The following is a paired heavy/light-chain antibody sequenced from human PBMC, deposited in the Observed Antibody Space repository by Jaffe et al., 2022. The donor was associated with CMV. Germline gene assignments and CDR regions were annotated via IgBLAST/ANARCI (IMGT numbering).Light chain of an antibody. V-gene: IGKV3-15*01. J-gene: IGKJ1*01. Sequence: EIVMTQSPATLSVSPGERATLSCRASQSVSSNLGWYQQKPGQAPRLLIYGASTRATGIPARFSGSGSGTEFTLTISSLESEDFAVYYCQQYNNWWTFGQGTKVEIK. CDR3: QQYNNWWT. CDR2: GAS. CDR1: QSVSSN.
Heavy chain of an antibody. CDR2: MYYSGST. CDR3: ARHSSAFFDY. V-gene: IGHV4-39*01. CDR1: GGSISSNSFY. D-gene: IGHD1-26*01. J-gene: IGHJ4*02. Sequence: QLQLQESGPGLVKPSETLSLTCTVSGGSISSNSFYWGWIRQPPGKGLEWIGSMYYSGSTYYNPSLKSRVTISVDTSKNQFSLKLSSVTAADTAVYYCARHSSAFFDYWGQGTLVTVSS.